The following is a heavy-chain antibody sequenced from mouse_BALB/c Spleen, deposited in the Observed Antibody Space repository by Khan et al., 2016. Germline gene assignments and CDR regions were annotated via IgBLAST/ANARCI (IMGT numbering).Heavy chain of an antibody. D-gene: IGHD2-2*01. CDR2: INPSTGYT. V-gene: IGHV1-7*01. CDR1: GYTFTSYW. Sequence: VQLQESGAELAKPGASVKMSCKASGYTFTSYWMHWVKQRPGQGLEWIGYINPSTGYTEYNQKFKDKATLTADKSSSTAYMQLSSLTSEDSAVYYCAIWLREDYWGQGTTLTVSS. CDR3: AIWLREDY. J-gene: IGHJ2*01.